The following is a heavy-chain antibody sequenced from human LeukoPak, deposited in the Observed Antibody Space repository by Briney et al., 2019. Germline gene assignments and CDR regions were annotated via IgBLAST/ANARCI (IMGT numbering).Heavy chain of an antibody. CDR2: IIPIFGTA. Sequence: SVKVSCKASGGTFSSYAISWVRQAPGQGLEWMGGIIPIFGTANYAQKFQGRVRITADESTSTAYMELSSLRSEDTAVHYCARIAGYSYGGAIDYWGQGTLVTVSS. CDR1: GGTFSSYA. CDR3: ARIAGYSYGGAIDY. V-gene: IGHV1-69*13. D-gene: IGHD5-18*01. J-gene: IGHJ4*02.